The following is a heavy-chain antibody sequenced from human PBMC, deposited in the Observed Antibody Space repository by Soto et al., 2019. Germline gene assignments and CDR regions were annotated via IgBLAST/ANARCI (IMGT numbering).Heavy chain of an antibody. CDR1: GGSISSSSYY. CDR3: ARNKVLLWFGEFGLEAFYI. Sequence: QLELQESGPGLVKPSETLSLTCTVSGGSISSSSYYWGWIRQPPGKGLEWIGSIYYIGSTYYNPSLKSRVTISVDTSKNQFSLKLSSVTAADTAVYYCARNKVLLWFGEFGLEAFYIWGQGTMVTVSS. D-gene: IGHD3-10*01. J-gene: IGHJ3*02. CDR2: IYYIGST. V-gene: IGHV4-39*01.